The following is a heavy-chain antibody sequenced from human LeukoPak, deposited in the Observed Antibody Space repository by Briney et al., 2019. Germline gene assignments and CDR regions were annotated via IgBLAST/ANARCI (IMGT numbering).Heavy chain of an antibody. J-gene: IGHJ6*02. CDR2: INDSGST. Sequence: PSETLSLTCSFYGGSFNACTWAWVRQSPGKGLEWIGEINDSGSTSYSPILKSRVRMSVDTSNHQSSLNLTSVTAADTAVYYCARCGASLYSTSRSHGLDVWGQGTPVTVSS. D-gene: IGHD5-18*01. CDR1: GGSFNACT. CDR3: ARCGASLYSTSRSHGLDV. V-gene: IGHV4-34*10.